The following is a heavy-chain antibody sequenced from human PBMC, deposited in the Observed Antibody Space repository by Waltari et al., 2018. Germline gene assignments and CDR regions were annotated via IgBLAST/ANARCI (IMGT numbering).Heavy chain of an antibody. J-gene: IGHJ5*02. V-gene: IGHV3-74*01. CDR3: VKFMSQVS. CDR1: GSTFSSYW. Sequence: EVQLVESGGGLVQPGGSLRLSCAASGSTFSSYWMHWVRQAPGKGLVWGSRINSDGSTTSDADSVKGRFTISRDNAENTLYLQMNSLRAEDTAVYYCVKFMSQVSWGQGTLVTVSS. D-gene: IGHD2-8*01. CDR2: INSDGSTT.